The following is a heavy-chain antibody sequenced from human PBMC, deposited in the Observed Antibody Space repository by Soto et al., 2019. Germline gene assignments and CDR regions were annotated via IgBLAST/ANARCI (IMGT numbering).Heavy chain of an antibody. CDR3: ARDRKDDFWSGYFFDP. Sequence: GGSLRLSCAASGFTFSSYSMNWVRQAPGKGLEWVSSISSSSSYIYYADSVKGRFTISRDNAKNSLYLQMNSLRAEDTAVYYCARDRKDDFWSGYFFDPCGQGTLVTVAS. CDR2: ISSSSSYI. J-gene: IGHJ5*02. V-gene: IGHV3-21*01. CDR1: GFTFSSYS. D-gene: IGHD3-3*01.